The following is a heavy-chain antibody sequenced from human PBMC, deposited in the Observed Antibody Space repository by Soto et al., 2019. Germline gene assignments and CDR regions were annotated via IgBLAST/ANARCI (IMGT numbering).Heavy chain of an antibody. V-gene: IGHV1-24*01. D-gene: IGHD2-15*01. CDR3: ATENIVVVVAATRGGWLDP. CDR2: FDPEDGET. CDR1: GYTLTELS. Sequence: ASVKVSCKVSGYTLTELSMHWVRQAPGKGLEWMGGFDPEDGETIYAQKFQGRVTMTEDTSTDTGYMELSSLRSEDTAVYYCATENIVVVVAATRGGWLDPWGQGTRVTVSS. J-gene: IGHJ5*02.